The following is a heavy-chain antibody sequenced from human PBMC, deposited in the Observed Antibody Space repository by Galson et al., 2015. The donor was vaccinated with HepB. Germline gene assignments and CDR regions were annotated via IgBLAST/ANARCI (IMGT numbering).Heavy chain of an antibody. CDR3: ARDRDYGDDYVGPGDAFDI. CDR2: ISISSSYF. D-gene: IGHD4-17*01. CDR1: GFTVSSSS. V-gene: IGHV3-21*05. Sequence: SLSLSCAASGFTVSSSSMNWVRQAPGKGLEWVSYISISSSYFHYADPVQGRFTISRDNPKNSLYLQMNSLRAEDTAVYYCARDRDYGDDYVGPGDAFDIWGQGTMVIVSS. J-gene: IGHJ3*02.